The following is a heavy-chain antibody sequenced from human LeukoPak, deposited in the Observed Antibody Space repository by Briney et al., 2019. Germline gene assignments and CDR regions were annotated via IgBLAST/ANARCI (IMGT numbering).Heavy chain of an antibody. CDR2: ISYDGSNK. J-gene: IGHJ4*02. D-gene: IGHD1-14*01. Sequence: PGGSLRLSSAASGFTFSSYAMHWVRQAPGKGLEWVAVISYDGSNKYYADSVKGRFTISRDNSKNTLYLQMNSLRAEDTAVYYCAREVTAIDYWGQGTLVTVSS. CDR3: AREVTAIDY. V-gene: IGHV3-30*04. CDR1: GFTFSSYA.